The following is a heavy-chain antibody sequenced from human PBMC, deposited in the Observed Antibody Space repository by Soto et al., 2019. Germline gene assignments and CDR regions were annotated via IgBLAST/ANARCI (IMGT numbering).Heavy chain of an antibody. J-gene: IGHJ5*02. CDR1: GYTFTSYG. D-gene: IGHD6-13*01. V-gene: IGHV1-18*01. Sequence: QVQLVQSGAEVKKPGASVKVSCKASGYTFTSYGISLVRQAPGQGLEWMGWISAYNGNTNYAQKLQGRVTMTTDTSTSTAYMELRSLRSDDTAVYYCAREIILDEQLVPWFDPWGQGTLVTVSS. CDR3: AREIILDEQLVPWFDP. CDR2: ISAYNGNT.